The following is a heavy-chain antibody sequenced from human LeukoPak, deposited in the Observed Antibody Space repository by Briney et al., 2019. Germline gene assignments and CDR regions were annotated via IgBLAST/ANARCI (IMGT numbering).Heavy chain of an antibody. J-gene: IGHJ4*02. CDR2: IRYDGSNK. CDR3: AKWDSSSSSFDY. CDR1: GFTFSSYG. V-gene: IGHV3-30*02. D-gene: IGHD6-6*01. Sequence: GGSLRLSCAASGFTFSSYGMHWVRQAPGKGLEWVAFIRYDGSNKYYADSVKGRFTISRDNSKNALYLQMNSLRAEDTAVYYCAKWDSSSSSFDYWGQGTLVTVSS.